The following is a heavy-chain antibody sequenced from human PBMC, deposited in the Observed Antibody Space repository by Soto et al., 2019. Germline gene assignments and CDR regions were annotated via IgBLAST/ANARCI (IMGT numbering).Heavy chain of an antibody. D-gene: IGHD3-22*01. V-gene: IGHV4-59*08. CDR3: ERSSYYYDSSGYFFSWFDP. Sequence: SETLSLTCTISGGSIGTHYWSWIRQPPGKGLEWIGYIYYTGSTKFNPSLQSRVTMSVDTSKNQFSLRLSSVTAADTAVYYCERSSYYYDSSGYFFSWFDPWGQGTLVTVSS. CDR2: IYYTGST. CDR1: GGSIGTHY. J-gene: IGHJ5*02.